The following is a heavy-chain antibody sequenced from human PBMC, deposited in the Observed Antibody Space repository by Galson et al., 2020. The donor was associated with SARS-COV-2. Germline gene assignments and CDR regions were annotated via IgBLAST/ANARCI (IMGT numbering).Heavy chain of an antibody. Sequence: GESLKISCAASGFTFSSYAMHWVRQAPGKGLEWVAVISYDGSNKYYADSVKGRFTISRDNSKNTLYLQMNSLRAEDTAVYYCARVGSGSYLYYFDYWGQGTLVTVSS. J-gene: IGHJ4*02. D-gene: IGHD1-26*01. CDR2: ISYDGSNK. CDR1: GFTFSSYA. V-gene: IGHV3-30*04. CDR3: ARVGSGSYLYYFDY.